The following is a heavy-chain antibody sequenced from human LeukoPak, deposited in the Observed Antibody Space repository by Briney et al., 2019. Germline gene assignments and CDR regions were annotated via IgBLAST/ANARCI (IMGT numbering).Heavy chain of an antibody. J-gene: IGHJ5*02. Sequence: SETLSLTCTVSGGSISSSSYYWGWIRQPPGKGLEWIGSIYYSGSTYYNPSLKSRVTISVDTSKNQFSLKLSSVTAADTAVYYCARGARSGGKYNWFDPWGQGTLVTVSS. CDR1: GGSISSSSYY. D-gene: IGHD2-15*01. CDR2: IYYSGST. CDR3: ARGARSGGKYNWFDP. V-gene: IGHV4-39*07.